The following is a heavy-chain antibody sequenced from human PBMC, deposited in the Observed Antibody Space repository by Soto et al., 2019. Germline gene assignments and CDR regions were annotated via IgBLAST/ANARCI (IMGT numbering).Heavy chain of an antibody. CDR2: IYYTGTT. Sequence: SETLSLTCTVSGGSISSYYWSWIRQPPGKGLEWIGYIYYTGTTNYNPSLKSRVTISVDTSKNQFSLKLSSVTTADTAVYYCARASTTVTTLDYWGQGTLVTVSS. J-gene: IGHJ4*02. V-gene: IGHV4-59*01. CDR3: ARASTTVTTLDY. D-gene: IGHD4-17*01. CDR1: GGSISSYY.